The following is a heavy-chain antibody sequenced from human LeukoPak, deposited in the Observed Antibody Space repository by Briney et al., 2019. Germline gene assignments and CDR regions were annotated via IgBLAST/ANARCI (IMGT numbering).Heavy chain of an antibody. CDR2: INPNSGNT. Sequence: PGGSLRLSCAASGYTFSGYYMNWVRQAPGQGLEWMGWINPNSGNTGYAQKFQGRVTMTRNTSISTAYMELSSLRSEDTAVYYCARSLAMRAAFDIWGQGTMVTVSS. J-gene: IGHJ3*02. CDR1: GYTFSGYY. CDR3: ARSLAMRAAFDI. V-gene: IGHV1-8*02. D-gene: IGHD5-18*01.